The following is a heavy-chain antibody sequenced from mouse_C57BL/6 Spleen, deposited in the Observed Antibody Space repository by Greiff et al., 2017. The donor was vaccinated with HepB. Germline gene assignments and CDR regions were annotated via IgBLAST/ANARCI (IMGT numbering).Heavy chain of an antibody. CDR3: TTPLCGCCRYYYAMDC. CDR1: GFNIKDDY. CDR2: IDPENGDT. V-gene: IGHV14-4*01. D-gene: IGHD6-2*01. J-gene: IGHJ4*01. Sequence: VQLQQSGAELVRPGASVKLSCTASGFNIKDDYMHWVKQRPEQGLEWIGWIDPENGDTEYASKFQGKATITADTSSNTAYLQLSSLTSEDTAVYYSTTPLCGCCRYYYAMDCWGQGASVTVSS.